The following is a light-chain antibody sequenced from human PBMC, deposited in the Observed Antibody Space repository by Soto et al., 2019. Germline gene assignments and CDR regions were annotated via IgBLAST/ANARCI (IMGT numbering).Light chain of an antibody. CDR2: DAS. V-gene: IGKV3-11*01. J-gene: IGKJ4*01. CDR1: QSVSSY. CDR3: QQRSNWPT. Sequence: EIVLTQSPATLSLSPGERATLSCRASQSVSSYLAWYQQKPGQAPGLLLSDASNRATGIPARFSGSGSGTDFTLTISSLEPEDFAVYYCQQRSNWPTFGGGTKVEIK.